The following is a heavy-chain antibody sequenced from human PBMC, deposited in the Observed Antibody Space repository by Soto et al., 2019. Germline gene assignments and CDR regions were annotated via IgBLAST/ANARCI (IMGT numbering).Heavy chain of an antibody. Sequence: QVQLVESGGGVVQPGRSLRLSCAASGFTFSSYAMHWVRQAPGKGLEWVAVISYDGSNKYYADSVKGRFTISRDNSKNTLYLQMNSLRAEDTAVYYCARLISQRATATNSDYWGQGTLVTVSS. CDR3: ARLISQRATATNSDY. CDR2: ISYDGSNK. D-gene: IGHD5-18*01. CDR1: GFTFSSYA. V-gene: IGHV3-30-3*01. J-gene: IGHJ4*02.